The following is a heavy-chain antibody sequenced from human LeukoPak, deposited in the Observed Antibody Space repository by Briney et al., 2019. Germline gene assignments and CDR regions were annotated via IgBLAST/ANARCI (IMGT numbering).Heavy chain of an antibody. CDR1: GGSISGYY. V-gene: IGHV4-4*07. J-gene: IGHJ6*03. Sequence: SETLSLTCTVSGGSISGYYWSWIRQPAGKGLEWIGRIHASENTNYNPSLKSRVTMSVDTSKNQFSLKLSSVTAADTAVYYCARGSNYYGSGSAYYYYMDVWGKGTTVTVSS. CDR2: IHASENT. D-gene: IGHD3-10*01. CDR3: ARGSNYYGSGSAYYYYMDV.